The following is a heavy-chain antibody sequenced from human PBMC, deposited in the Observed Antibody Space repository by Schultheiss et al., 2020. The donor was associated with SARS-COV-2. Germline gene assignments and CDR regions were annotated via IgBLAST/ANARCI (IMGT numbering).Heavy chain of an antibody. Sequence: GGSLRLSCAASGFTFSSYAMSWVRQAPGKGLEWVSSISSSSSYIYYADSVKGRFTISRDNSKNSLYLQMNSLRAEDTAVYYCARVPLHLPDYWGQGTLVTVSS. CDR2: ISSSSSYI. CDR1: GFTFSSYA. V-gene: IGHV3-21*04. J-gene: IGHJ4*02. CDR3: ARVPLHLPDY. D-gene: IGHD4-11*01.